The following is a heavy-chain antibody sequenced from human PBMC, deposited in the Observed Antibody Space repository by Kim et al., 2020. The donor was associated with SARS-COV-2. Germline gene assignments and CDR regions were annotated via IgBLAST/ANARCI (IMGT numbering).Heavy chain of an antibody. V-gene: IGHV3-74*01. J-gene: IGHJ4*02. CDR1: GFTFNDYW. CDR3: ARALAVAGTGGYY. CDR2: INSDGSSR. Sequence: GGSLRLSCEVSGFTFNDYWMHWVRQAPGKGLVWVSRINSDGSSRSYADSVKGRFTISRDNAKNTVYLQMNSLRAEDSAVYYCARALAVAGTGGYYWGQGTLVTVSS. D-gene: IGHD6-19*01.